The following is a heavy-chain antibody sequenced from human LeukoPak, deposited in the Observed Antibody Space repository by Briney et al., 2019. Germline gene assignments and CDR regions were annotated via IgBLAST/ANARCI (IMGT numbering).Heavy chain of an antibody. D-gene: IGHD3-3*01. CDR2: IRSKANSYAT. Sequence: GGSLRLSCAASGFTFSGSAMHWVRQASGKGLEWVGRIRSKANSYATAYAASVKGRFTISRDDSKNTAYLQMNSLKTEDTAVYYCTSNINTYYDFWSGYYHGYWGQGTLVTVSS. J-gene: IGHJ4*02. CDR1: GFTFSGSA. CDR3: TSNINTYYDFWSGYYHGY. V-gene: IGHV3-73*01.